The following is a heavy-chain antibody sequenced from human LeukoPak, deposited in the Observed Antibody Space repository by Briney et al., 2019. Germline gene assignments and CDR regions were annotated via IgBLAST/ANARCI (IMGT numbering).Heavy chain of an antibody. CDR1: GFTVSSDY. D-gene: IGHD3-22*01. CDR3: AKEDVDYDSSGPTMRNSGMDV. V-gene: IGHV3-53*01. CDR2: IYRGGST. Sequence: GGSLRLSCAASGFTVSSDYMSWVRQAPGKGLEWVSVIYRGGSTYYADSVKGRFTISRDNSKNTLYLQMNSLRAEDTAVYYCAKEDVDYDSSGPTMRNSGMDVWGQGTTVTVSS. J-gene: IGHJ6*02.